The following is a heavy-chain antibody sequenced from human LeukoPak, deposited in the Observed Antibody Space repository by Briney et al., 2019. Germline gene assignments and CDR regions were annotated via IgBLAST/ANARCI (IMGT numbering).Heavy chain of an antibody. CDR2: IIAYNGNT. CDR3: AKDQGTVLELLPQ. D-gene: IGHD3-3*01. J-gene: IGHJ1*01. CDR1: GYTFTNYG. Sequence: ASVKVSFKSTGYTFTNYGISWVRQPPGQGLEWVGWIIAYNGNTNYAQKLQGRVTMTTDTSTRTDYMALRRLGSDDTAVYYCAKDQGTVLELLPQWGEGTLVT. V-gene: IGHV1-18*01.